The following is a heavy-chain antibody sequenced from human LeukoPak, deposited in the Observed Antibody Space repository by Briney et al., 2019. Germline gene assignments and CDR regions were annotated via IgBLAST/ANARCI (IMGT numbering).Heavy chain of an antibody. CDR2: ISGSGVTT. CDR1: GFTFSSFA. Sequence: GGSLRLSCAASGFTFSSFAMSWVRQVPGKGLEWVSGISGSGVTTFYADSVQGRFTISNDKPKSMVYLQMTSLTAEDTAVYYCAKARYNWKSPGAFDVWGQGTMVTVSS. CDR3: AKARYNWKSPGAFDV. J-gene: IGHJ3*01. V-gene: IGHV3-23*01. D-gene: IGHD1-20*01.